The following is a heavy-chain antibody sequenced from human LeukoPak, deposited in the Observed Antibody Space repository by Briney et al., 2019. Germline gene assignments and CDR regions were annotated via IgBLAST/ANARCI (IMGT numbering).Heavy chain of an antibody. V-gene: IGHV3-21*01. Sequence: GGSLRLSCAASGFTFSSYGMNWVRQAPGKGLEWVSSSSSSSSYIYYADSVKGRFTISRDNAKNSLYLQMNSLRAEDTAVYYCARDCTNGVCFRFDPWGQGTLVTVSS. CDR2: SSSSSSYI. CDR1: GFTFSSYG. CDR3: ARDCTNGVCFRFDP. J-gene: IGHJ5*02. D-gene: IGHD2-8*01.